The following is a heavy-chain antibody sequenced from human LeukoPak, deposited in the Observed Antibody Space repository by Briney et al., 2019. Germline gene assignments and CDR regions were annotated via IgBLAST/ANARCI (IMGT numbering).Heavy chain of an antibody. CDR2: INPTSGIT. Sequence: ASVKVSCKASGYAFTGYYMHWVRQAPGQGLEWMGRINPTSGITSFAQQFQGRVTMTRDTSISTAYMELSRLRSDDTAVYYCARGNYYGSGNSASRTRHDYWGQGTLVTVSS. CDR3: ARGNYYGSGNSASRTRHDY. V-gene: IGHV1-2*06. D-gene: IGHD3-10*01. CDR1: GYAFTGYY. J-gene: IGHJ4*02.